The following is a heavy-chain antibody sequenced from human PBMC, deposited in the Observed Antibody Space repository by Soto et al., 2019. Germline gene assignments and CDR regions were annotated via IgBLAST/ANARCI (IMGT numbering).Heavy chain of an antibody. J-gene: IGHJ6*02. CDR3: ARDPIATHLDYYYGFDV. CDR2: ISSDGSAK. CDR1: GFTFSGYA. Sequence: QVQLVESGGGVVQPGRSLRLSCAASGFTFSGYAMHWVRQAPGKGLEWVALISSDGSAKSYTGSVKGRFTISRDNSKNTLFLQTSSLTAGDTAVYFCARDPIATHLDYYYGFDVWGQGTTVTVSS. V-gene: IGHV3-30-3*01. D-gene: IGHD6-13*01.